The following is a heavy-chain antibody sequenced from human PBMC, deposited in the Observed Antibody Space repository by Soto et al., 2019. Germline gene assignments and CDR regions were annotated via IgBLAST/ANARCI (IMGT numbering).Heavy chain of an antibody. CDR1: GFTFSSYE. CDR2: ISSSGSTI. CDR3: ARSDRDAFDI. J-gene: IGHJ3*02. V-gene: IGHV3-48*03. Sequence: PGGSLRLSCAASGFTFSSYEMNWVRQAPGKGLEWVSYISSSGSTIYYADSVKGRFTISRDNAKNSLYLQMNSLRAEDTAVYYCARSDRDAFDIWGQGTMVTVSS.